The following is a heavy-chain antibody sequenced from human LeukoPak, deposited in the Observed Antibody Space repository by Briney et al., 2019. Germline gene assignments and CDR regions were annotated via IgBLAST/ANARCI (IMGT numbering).Heavy chain of an antibody. CDR3: ARDLRYYYDSSGYLDAFDI. CDR2: ISSSSDFI. Sequence: PGGSLRLSCAASGFTFSSYSMNWVRQAPGKGLEWVSSISSSSDFIYYADSVKGRFTISRDNAKNSLYLQMNSLRSDDTAVYYCARDLRYYYDSSGYLDAFDIWGQGTMVTVSS. D-gene: IGHD3-22*01. V-gene: IGHV3-21*04. CDR1: GFTFSSYS. J-gene: IGHJ3*02.